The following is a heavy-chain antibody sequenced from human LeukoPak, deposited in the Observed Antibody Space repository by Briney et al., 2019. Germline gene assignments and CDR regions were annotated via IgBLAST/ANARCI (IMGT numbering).Heavy chain of an antibody. J-gene: IGHJ4*02. D-gene: IGHD2-2*01. Sequence: SETLSLTCTVSGGSVSSYYWSWIRRPPGKGLEWIGYIYYSGSTNYNPSLKSRVTMSVDTSKNQFSLKLTSVTAADTAVYYCARVSPRGQLLLSVWGQGTLVTVSS. CDR2: IYYSGST. CDR3: ARVSPRGQLLLSV. V-gene: IGHV4-59*02. CDR1: GGSVSSYY.